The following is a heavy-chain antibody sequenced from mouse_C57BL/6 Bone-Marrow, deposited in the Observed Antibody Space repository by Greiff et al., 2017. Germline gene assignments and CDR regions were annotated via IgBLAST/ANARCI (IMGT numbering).Heavy chain of an antibody. Sequence: QVQLQQPGAELVKPGASVKLSCKASGYTFTSYWMHRVKQRPGQGLEWIGMIHPNSGSTNYNEKFKSKATLTVDKSSSTAYMQLSSLTSEDSAVYYCARRDYYGSTRAWFAYWGQGTLVTVSA. D-gene: IGHD1-1*01. CDR2: IHPNSGST. V-gene: IGHV1-64*01. CDR3: ARRDYYGSTRAWFAY. J-gene: IGHJ3*01. CDR1: GYTFTSYW.